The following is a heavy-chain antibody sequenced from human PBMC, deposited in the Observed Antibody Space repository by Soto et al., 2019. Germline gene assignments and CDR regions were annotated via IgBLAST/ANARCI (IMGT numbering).Heavy chain of an antibody. CDR2: IKQDGSEK. CDR1: GFTFSNYW. Sequence: GGSLRLSCAASGFTFSNYWMSWVRQAPGKGLEWVANIKQDGSEKYYVDSVKGRFTISRDNAENSLYLQMNSLRAEDTAVYYCARGYCSSTCYPNWFDPWGQGTLVTVSS. CDR3: ARGYCSSTCYPNWFDP. V-gene: IGHV3-7*01. D-gene: IGHD2-2*01. J-gene: IGHJ5*02.